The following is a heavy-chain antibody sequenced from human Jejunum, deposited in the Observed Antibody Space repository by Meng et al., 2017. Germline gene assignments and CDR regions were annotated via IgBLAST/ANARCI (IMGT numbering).Heavy chain of an antibody. J-gene: IGHJ6*02. CDR1: GYRCATYY. CDR3: ARGHNSKFGTDFQYGFDA. V-gene: IGHV1-2*05. Sequence: ASVKVSCKASGYRCATYYIHWLRQAPGQGLEWMGRVNPNTGDTNYVQRLQGRVAMTKDTSIATVYLELTSLTSADTGVYYCARGHNSKFGTDFQYGFDAWGQGTTVTVSS. D-gene: IGHD1-7*01. CDR2: VNPNTGDT.